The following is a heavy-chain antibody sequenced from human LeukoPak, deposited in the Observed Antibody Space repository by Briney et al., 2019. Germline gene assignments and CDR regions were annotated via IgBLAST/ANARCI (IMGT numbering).Heavy chain of an antibody. CDR1: GFTFSRYS. CDR2: ISRSSSYI. J-gene: IGHJ4*02. Sequence: GGSLRLSCAASGFTFSRYSMNWVRQAPGKGLEWVSSISRSSSYIYYADSVKGRFTISRDNSKNTLYLQMNSLRAEDTAVYYCARDQSAALDYWGQGTLVTVSS. D-gene: IGHD6-13*01. CDR3: ARDQSAALDY. V-gene: IGHV3-21*01.